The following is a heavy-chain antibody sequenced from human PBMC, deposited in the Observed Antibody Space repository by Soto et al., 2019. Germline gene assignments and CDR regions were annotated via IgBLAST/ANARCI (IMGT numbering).Heavy chain of an antibody. J-gene: IGHJ4*02. Sequence: GGSLRLSCAASGFTFSSYSMSWVRQAPGKGPEWVSGFRTGGDDGTTYYADSVKGRFTISRDNSKNTLFLQMNSLRVEDTAIYYCAKKVNSGPGSQYFDYWGQGTLVTVSS. CDR2: FRTGGDDGTT. D-gene: IGHD3-10*01. CDR1: GFTFSSYS. CDR3: AKKVNSGPGSQYFDY. V-gene: IGHV3-23*01.